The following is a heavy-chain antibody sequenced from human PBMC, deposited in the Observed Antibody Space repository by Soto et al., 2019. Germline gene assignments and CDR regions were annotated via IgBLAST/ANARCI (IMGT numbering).Heavy chain of an antibody. J-gene: IGHJ4*02. D-gene: IGHD3-10*01. Sequence: GGSLRLSCAASGFTFSNAWMSWVRQAPGKGLEWVGRIKSKTDGGTTDYAAPVKGRFTISRDDSKNTLYLQMNSLKTEDTAVYYCTTHYGSGRRFVDYWGQGTLVTVSS. CDR1: GFTFSNAW. CDR3: TTHYGSGRRFVDY. V-gene: IGHV3-15*01. CDR2: IKSKTDGGTT.